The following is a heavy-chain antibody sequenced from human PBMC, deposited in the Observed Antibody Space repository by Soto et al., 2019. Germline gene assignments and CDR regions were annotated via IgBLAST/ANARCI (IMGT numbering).Heavy chain of an antibody. CDR2: IYYSGST. CDR1: GGSISSYY. V-gene: IGHV4-59*01. Sequence: SETLSLTCTVSGGSISSYYWSWIRQRPGKGMEWIAYIYYSGSTNYNPSLKSRVTISVDTSKNQFSLKLSSVTAADTAVYYCASGDGSVTAGYYYYGMDVWGQGTTVTVSS. D-gene: IGHD1-26*01. J-gene: IGHJ6*02. CDR3: ASGDGSVTAGYYYYGMDV.